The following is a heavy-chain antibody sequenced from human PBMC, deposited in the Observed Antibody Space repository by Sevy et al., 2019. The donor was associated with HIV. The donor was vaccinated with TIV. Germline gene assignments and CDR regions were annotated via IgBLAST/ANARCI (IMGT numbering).Heavy chain of an antibody. Sequence: ASVKVSCKASGYIFINYGITWVRQAPGQGLEWMGWISNYNTNTNYAQKLQGRVTMTTDTSTSTAYMDLRSLRSDDTAVYYCARAAYDDRKLDYWGQGTLVTVSS. CDR3: ARAAYDDRKLDY. CDR2: ISNYNTNT. V-gene: IGHV1-18*01. CDR1: GYIFINYG. J-gene: IGHJ4*02. D-gene: IGHD3-3*01.